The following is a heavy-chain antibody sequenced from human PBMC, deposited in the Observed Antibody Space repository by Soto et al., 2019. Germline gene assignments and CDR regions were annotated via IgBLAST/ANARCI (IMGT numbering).Heavy chain of an antibody. Sequence: ASVKVSCKASGYTFTSYYMHWVRQAPGQGLEWMGIINPSGGSTSYAQKFQGRVTMTRDTSTSTVYMELSSLRSEDTAVYYCARWPRFLEWLYPSDAFDIWGQGTMVTVSS. CDR3: ARWPRFLEWLYPSDAFDI. J-gene: IGHJ3*02. D-gene: IGHD3-3*01. V-gene: IGHV1-46*01. CDR2: INPSGGST. CDR1: GYTFTSYY.